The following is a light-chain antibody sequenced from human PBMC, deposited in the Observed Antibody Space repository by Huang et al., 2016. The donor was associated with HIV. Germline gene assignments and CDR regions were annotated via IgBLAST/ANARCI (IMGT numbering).Light chain of an antibody. J-gene: IGKJ4*01. CDR3: QQYNDWPLT. CDR2: DAS. Sequence: EIVMTQSPATLSVSPGERATLSCRASQSVINYLAWYQQKPGQAPRLLIYDASTGATSIPARFSGSGSGTEFTLTISSLQSEDSAVYYCQQYNDWPLTFGGGTKVEIK. CDR1: QSVINY. V-gene: IGKV3-15*01.